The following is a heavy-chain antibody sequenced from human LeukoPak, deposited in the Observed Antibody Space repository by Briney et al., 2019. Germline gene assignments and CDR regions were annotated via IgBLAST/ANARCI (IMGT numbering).Heavy chain of an antibody. CDR3: ARFHGWYERADAFDI. CDR2: ISSSSSYI. Sequence: GGSLRLSCAASGFIFSSYSMNWVRQAPGKGLEWVSSISSSSSYIYYADSVKGRFTISRDNAKNSLYLQMNSLRAEDTAVYYCARFHGWYERADAFDIWGQGTMVTVSS. J-gene: IGHJ3*02. CDR1: GFIFSSYS. V-gene: IGHV3-21*01. D-gene: IGHD6-19*01.